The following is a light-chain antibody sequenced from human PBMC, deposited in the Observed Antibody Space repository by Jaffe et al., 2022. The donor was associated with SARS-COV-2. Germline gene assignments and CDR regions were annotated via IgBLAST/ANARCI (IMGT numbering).Light chain of an antibody. CDR3: LQYNNWPLT. CDR1: QSVSVD. CDR2: RAS. V-gene: IGKV3-15*01. J-gene: IGKJ1*01. Sequence: EIVMTQSPASLSVSPGERATISCRASQSVSVDLAWYQQKPGQTPGLLIYRASTRATGVPARFSGSGSGTEFTLTISSLQSEDFAVYFCLQYNNWPLTFGQGTKMEMK.